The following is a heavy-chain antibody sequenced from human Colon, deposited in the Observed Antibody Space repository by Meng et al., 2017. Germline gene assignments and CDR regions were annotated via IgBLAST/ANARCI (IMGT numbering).Heavy chain of an antibody. V-gene: IGHV4-61*08. CDR3: ARDHMGSLDY. J-gene: IGHJ4*02. CDR2: AST. CDR1: GGSVSSAGDQ. D-gene: IGHD1-26*01. Sequence: VKLRAPAAGRGRPWGNLSPICVVCGGSVSSAGDQWSWIRQPPGKGLEWIGYASTNYNPSLKSRVTISVDTSKHQFSLRLTSVTAADTAVYYCARDHMGSLDYWGQGILVTVSS.